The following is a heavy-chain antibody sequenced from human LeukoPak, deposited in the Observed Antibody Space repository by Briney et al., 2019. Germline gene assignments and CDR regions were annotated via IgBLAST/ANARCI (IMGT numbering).Heavy chain of an antibody. CDR2: ISNTNTYI. CDR1: GGSISGGSYY. CDR3: VRDGAYYDSAPYNFDY. V-gene: IGHV3-11*06. Sequence: LSLTCTVSGGSISGGSYYWSWIRQHPGKGLEWISSISNTNTYINYADSVKGRFTISRDNAKNSLYLQMTSLRAEDTAVYYCVRDGAYYDSAPYNFDYWGQGTLVAVSS. J-gene: IGHJ4*02. D-gene: IGHD3-22*01.